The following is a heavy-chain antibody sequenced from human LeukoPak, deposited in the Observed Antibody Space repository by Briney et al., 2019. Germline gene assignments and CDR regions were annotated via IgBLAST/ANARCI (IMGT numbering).Heavy chain of an antibody. V-gene: IGHV1-3*01. Sequence: ASVKVSCKASGYTFTSYAMHWVRQAPGQRLEWMGWINAGNGNTKYSQEFQGRVTITRDTSASTAYMELSRLRSEDTAVYYCARDEIKGGPNAFDIWGQGTMVGVSS. CDR2: INAGNGNT. CDR1: GYTFTSYA. J-gene: IGHJ3*02. CDR3: ARDEIKGGPNAFDI. D-gene: IGHD2-15*01.